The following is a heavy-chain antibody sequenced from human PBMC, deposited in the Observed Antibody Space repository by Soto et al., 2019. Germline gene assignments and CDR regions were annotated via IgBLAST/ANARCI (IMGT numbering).Heavy chain of an antibody. Sequence: QVQRVQSGAEVKKPGYSVKVSCKASGGTFSSYSINWVRQAPGQGLEWMGEIIPIFGTANYAQKFHGRVTITAAEFTSTAYMELSSLRSEDTAVYYGTRDGGRHSGGIDYWGQGTLVTVSS. CDR3: TRDGGRHSGGIDY. CDR2: IIPIFGTA. D-gene: IGHD1-26*01. CDR1: GGTFSSYS. V-gene: IGHV1-69*01. J-gene: IGHJ4*02.